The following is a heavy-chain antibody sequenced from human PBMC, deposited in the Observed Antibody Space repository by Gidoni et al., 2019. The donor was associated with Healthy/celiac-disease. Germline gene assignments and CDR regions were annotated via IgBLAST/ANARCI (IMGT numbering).Heavy chain of an antibody. V-gene: IGHV3-48*04. CDR1: GFTFSSYS. Sequence: EVQLGESGGGLVQPGGSLRLSGAASGFTFSSYSMDWVRQAPGTGLEWVSYIGSSSITIYYADSVKGRFTISRDNAKNSLYLQMNSLRAEDTAVYYCARDRYLVVWGQGTLVTVSS. CDR2: IGSSSITI. CDR3: ARDRYLVV. D-gene: IGHD3-22*01. J-gene: IGHJ4*02.